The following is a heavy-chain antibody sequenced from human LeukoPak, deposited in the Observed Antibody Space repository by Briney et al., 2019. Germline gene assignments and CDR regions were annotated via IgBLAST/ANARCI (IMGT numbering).Heavy chain of an antibody. D-gene: IGHD2/OR15-2a*01. CDR3: ARDVILLWPRGVIDS. CDR1: GGSISSYY. Sequence: SETLSLTCTVSGGSISSYYWSWIRQPPGKGLEWIGYIYYSGSTNYNPSLKSRVTISVDTSKNQFSLKLSSVTAADTAVYYCARDVILLWPRGVIDSWGQGTLVTVSS. J-gene: IGHJ4*02. V-gene: IGHV4-59*12. CDR2: IYYSGST.